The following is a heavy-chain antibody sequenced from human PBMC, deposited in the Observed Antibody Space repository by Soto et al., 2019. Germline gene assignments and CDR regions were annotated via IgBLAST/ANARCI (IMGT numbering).Heavy chain of an antibody. Sequence: GGSLRLSCAASGFTFGSYGMHWVGQAPGKGLEWVAVIWYDGSNKYYADSVKGRFTISRDNSKNTLYLQMNSLRAEDTAVYYCARDRPTRGSGSFLDYWGQGTLVTVSS. J-gene: IGHJ4*02. CDR3: ARDRPTRGSGSFLDY. CDR2: IWYDGSNK. V-gene: IGHV3-33*01. CDR1: GFTFGSYG. D-gene: IGHD3-10*01.